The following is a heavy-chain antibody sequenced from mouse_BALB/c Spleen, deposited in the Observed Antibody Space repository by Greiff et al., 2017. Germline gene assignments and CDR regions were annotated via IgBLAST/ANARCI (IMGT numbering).Heavy chain of an antibody. CDR3: ASPHYYGNSVAY. J-gene: IGHJ3*01. Sequence: EVMLVESGGGLVKPGGSLKLSCAASGFTFSDYYMYWVRQTPEKRLEWVATISDGGSYTYYPDSVKGRFTISRDNAKNNLYLQVSSLKSEDTAMDYCASPHYYGNSVAYWGQGTLVTVSA. V-gene: IGHV5-4*02. CDR2: ISDGGSYT. D-gene: IGHD2-1*01. CDR1: GFTFSDYY.